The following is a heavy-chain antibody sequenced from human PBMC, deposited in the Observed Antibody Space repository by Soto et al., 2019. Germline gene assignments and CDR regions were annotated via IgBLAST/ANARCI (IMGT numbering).Heavy chain of an antibody. Sequence: ASVKVSCKASGGTFSSYAISWVRQAPGQGLEWMGGIIPIFGTANYAQKFQGRVTITADESTSTAYMELSSLRSEDTAVYYCASVLHPDTNWFDPWGQGTLVTVSS. D-gene: IGHD2-8*01. J-gene: IGHJ5*02. V-gene: IGHV1-69*13. CDR1: GGTFSSYA. CDR3: ASVLHPDTNWFDP. CDR2: IIPIFGTA.